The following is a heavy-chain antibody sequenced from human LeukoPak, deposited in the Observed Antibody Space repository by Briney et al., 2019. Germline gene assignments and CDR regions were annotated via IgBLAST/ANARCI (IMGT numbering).Heavy chain of an antibody. CDR1: GFTFSSYA. D-gene: IGHD4-17*01. CDR2: LSGDGYSA. CDR3: AKGPSYGDPFDY. J-gene: IGHJ4*02. Sequence: PGGSLRLSCAASGFTFSSYAVSWVRQAPGKGLEWVSALSGDGYSAYYAGSVRGRFTISRDNSKNTLYLQMNSLRADDTALYYCAKGPSYGDPFDYWGQGTLVTVSS. V-gene: IGHV3-23*01.